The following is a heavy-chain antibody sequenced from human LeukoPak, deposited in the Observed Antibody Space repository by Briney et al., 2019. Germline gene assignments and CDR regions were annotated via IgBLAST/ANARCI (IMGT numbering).Heavy chain of an antibody. CDR3: AKAYGDYKFMDV. Sequence: GGSLRLSCAASGFTFTTYGVHWVRQAPGKGLEWGAFIQYDGSNKQYADSVKGRFTISRDNSKNTLYLQMNSLRAEDTAMYHCAKAYGDYKFMDVWGTGTTVTISS. CDR1: GFTFTTYG. CDR2: IQYDGSNK. J-gene: IGHJ6*04. V-gene: IGHV3-30*02. D-gene: IGHD4-17*01.